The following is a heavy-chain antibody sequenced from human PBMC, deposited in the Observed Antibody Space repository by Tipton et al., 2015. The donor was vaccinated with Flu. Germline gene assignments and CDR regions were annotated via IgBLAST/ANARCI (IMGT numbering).Heavy chain of an antibody. V-gene: IGHV3-13*01. CDR1: GFTFSSYD. CDR3: ARGPLPDSNWYNGMDV. Sequence: SLRLSCAASGFTFSSYDMHWVRQVIGKGLEWVSAIGSAGDTYYLDSLKGRFTISRDNAKNSLYLQMSSLRVGDTAVYYCARGPLPDSNWYNGMDVWGQGTTVTVSS. CDR2: IGSAGDT. D-gene: IGHD6-13*01. J-gene: IGHJ6*02.